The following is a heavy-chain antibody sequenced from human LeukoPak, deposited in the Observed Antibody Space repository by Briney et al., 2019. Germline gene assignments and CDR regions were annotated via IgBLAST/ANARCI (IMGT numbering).Heavy chain of an antibody. CDR1: GGSISSYY. J-gene: IGHJ4*02. D-gene: IGHD6-13*01. CDR3: ARELDSSSWYGGYFDY. Sequence: PSETLSLTRTVSGGSISSYYWSWIRQPPGRGLEWIGYIYYSGSTNYNPSLKSRVTISVDTSKNQFSLKLSSVTAADTAVYYCARELDSSSWYGGYFDYWGQGTLVTVSS. CDR2: IYYSGST. V-gene: IGHV4-59*01.